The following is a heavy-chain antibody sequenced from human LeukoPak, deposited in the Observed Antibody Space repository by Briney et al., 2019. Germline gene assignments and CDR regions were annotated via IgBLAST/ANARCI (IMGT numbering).Heavy chain of an antibody. CDR2: VHLDGRT. CDR1: GGSVSSTNW. J-gene: IGHJ4*02. CDR3: AREGGFYRPLDY. V-gene: IGHV4-4*02. D-gene: IGHD6-25*01. Sequence: PSETLSLTCGVSGGSVSSTNWCTWIRQPPGKGLEWIGEVHLDGRTNFNPSLKSRLTMSVDLSENHVSLKLPSVPAADTAVYYCAREGGFYRPLDYSGQGTLVTVSS.